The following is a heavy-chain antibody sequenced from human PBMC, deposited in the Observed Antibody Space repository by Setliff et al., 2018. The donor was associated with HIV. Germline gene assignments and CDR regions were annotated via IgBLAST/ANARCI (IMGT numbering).Heavy chain of an antibody. Sequence: GGSLRLSCAGSGFTFSSYGMHWVRQAPGKGLEWVAFIRYDGSNKYYADSVKGRFTISRDNSKNTLYLQMNSLRAEDTAVYYCAKDRYYDSSGSPFDYWGQGTLVTVSS. J-gene: IGHJ4*02. CDR3: AKDRYYDSSGSPFDY. CDR1: GFTFSSYG. V-gene: IGHV3-30*02. D-gene: IGHD3-22*01. CDR2: IRYDGSNK.